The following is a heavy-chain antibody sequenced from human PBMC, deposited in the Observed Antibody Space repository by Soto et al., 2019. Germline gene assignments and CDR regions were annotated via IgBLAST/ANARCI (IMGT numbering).Heavy chain of an antibody. D-gene: IGHD4-17*01. V-gene: IGHV3-9*01. CDR1: GFTFDDYA. CDR3: AKESPHGDYFDY. Sequence: EVQLVESGGGLVQPGRSLRLSCAASGFTFDDYAMHWVRQAPGKGLEWVSGISWNSGSIGYADSVKGRFTISRDNAKNARYLQMNSLRAEDTALYYCAKESPHGDYFDYWGQGTLVTVSS. J-gene: IGHJ4*02. CDR2: ISWNSGSI.